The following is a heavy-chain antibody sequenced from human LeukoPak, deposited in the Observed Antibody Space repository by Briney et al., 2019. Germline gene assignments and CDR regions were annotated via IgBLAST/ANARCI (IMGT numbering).Heavy chain of an antibody. V-gene: IGHV3-74*01. CDR2: IISNENSA. CDR3: VRGGIASAFDI. Sequence: GGSLRLSCAASGFTFSTYAMSWVRQAPGKGLVWVSRIISNENSATYADSVKGRFTISRDNAKNTLYLQMNSLRAEDTAVYYCVRGGIASAFDIWGQGTMVTVSS. J-gene: IGHJ3*02. D-gene: IGHD6-13*01. CDR1: GFTFSTYA.